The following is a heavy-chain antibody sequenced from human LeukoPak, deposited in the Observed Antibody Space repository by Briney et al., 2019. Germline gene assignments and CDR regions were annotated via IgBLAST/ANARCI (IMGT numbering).Heavy chain of an antibody. V-gene: IGHV3-23*01. CDR3: AKERVRCSSTSCYPDAFDI. D-gene: IGHD2-2*01. Sequence: PGGSLRLSCAASGFTFSSYAMSWVRQAPGKGLEWVSAVSGSGGSAYYADSVKGRFTISRDNSKNTLYLQMNSLRAEDTAVYYCAKERVRCSSTSCYPDAFDIWGQGTMVTVSS. CDR1: GFTFSSYA. CDR2: VSGSGGSA. J-gene: IGHJ3*02.